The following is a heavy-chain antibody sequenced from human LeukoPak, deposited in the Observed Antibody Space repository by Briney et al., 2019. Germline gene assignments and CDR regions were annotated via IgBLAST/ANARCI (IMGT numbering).Heavy chain of an antibody. CDR1: GYTFTSYG. V-gene: IGHV1-18*01. CDR2: ISAYNGNT. CDR3: ARDGAAITMVRGKAFDI. Sequence: GASVKVSCKASGYTFTSYGISWVRQAPGQGLEWMGWISAYNGNTNYAQKLQGRVTMTTDTSTSTAYMELRSLRSDDTAVYYCARDGAAITMVRGKAFDIWGQGTMVTVSS. J-gene: IGHJ3*02. D-gene: IGHD3-10*01.